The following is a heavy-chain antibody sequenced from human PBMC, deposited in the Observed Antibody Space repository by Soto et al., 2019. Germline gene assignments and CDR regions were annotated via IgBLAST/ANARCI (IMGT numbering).Heavy chain of an antibody. J-gene: IGHJ6*02. CDR1: GFTFSSYS. V-gene: IGHV3-21*01. D-gene: IGHD3-9*01. CDR2: ISSSSSYI. Sequence: PGGSLRLSGAASGFTFSSYSMNWVRQAPGKGLEWVSSISSSSSYIYYAASVKCRFTISRDNAKNSLYLQMNSLRAGGTAVYYCARNLKLNILTVYSDEYYGIDVWRQGTTVTVS. CDR3: ARNLKLNILTVYSDEYYGIDV.